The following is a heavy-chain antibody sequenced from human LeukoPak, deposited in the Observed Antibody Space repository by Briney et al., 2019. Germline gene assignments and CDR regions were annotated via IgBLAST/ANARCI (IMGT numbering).Heavy chain of an antibody. D-gene: IGHD1-7*01. CDR1: GFTFSIYG. J-gene: IGHJ4*02. V-gene: IGHV3-30*18. CDR3: AKDSAGWNYFY. CDR2: ISYDGSNK. Sequence: GGSLRLSCAASGFTFSIYGMHWVRQAPGKGLEWVAVISYDGSNKYYADSVKGRFTISRDNSKNTLYLQMNSLRAEDTAVYYCAKDSAGWNYFYWGQGTLVTVSS.